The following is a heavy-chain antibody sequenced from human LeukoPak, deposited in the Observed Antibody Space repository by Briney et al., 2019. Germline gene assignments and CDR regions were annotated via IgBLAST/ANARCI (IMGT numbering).Heavy chain of an antibody. CDR1: GFTFSSYS. V-gene: IGHV3-48*04. CDR2: ISSSSTI. J-gene: IGHJ4*02. Sequence: GGSLRLSCAASGFTFSSYSMNWVRQAPGKGLEWVSYISSSSTIYYADSVKGRFTISRDNAKNSLYLQMNSLRAEDTAVYYCARGRIYYYDSSGYFDYWGQGTLVTVSS. CDR3: ARGRIYYYDSSGYFDY. D-gene: IGHD3-22*01.